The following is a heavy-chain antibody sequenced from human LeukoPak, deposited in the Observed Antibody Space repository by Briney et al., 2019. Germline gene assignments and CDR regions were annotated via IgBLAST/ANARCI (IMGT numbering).Heavy chain of an antibody. CDR3: ATDRGGSPFDY. D-gene: IGHD3-3*01. CDR2: IWNDGSKE. CDR1: GFTFSMYA. J-gene: IGHJ4*02. V-gene: IGHV3-33*01. Sequence: GRSLRLSCAASGFTFSMYAMHWVRQAPGKGLEWVAVIWNDGSKEKYADSVKGRFTISRGNSKNILYLQMNSLRAEDTAMYYCATDRGGSPFDYWGQGTLATVSS.